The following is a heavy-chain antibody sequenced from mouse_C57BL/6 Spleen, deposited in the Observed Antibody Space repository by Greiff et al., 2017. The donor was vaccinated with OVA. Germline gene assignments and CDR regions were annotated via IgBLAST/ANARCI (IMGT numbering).Heavy chain of an antibody. V-gene: IGHV5-4*01. CDR3: ARGAITTVVATGYFDY. Sequence: DVQLQESGGGLVKPGGSLKLSCAASGFTFSSYAMSWVRQTPDKRLEWVATISDGGSYTYYPDNVKGRFTISRDNAKNNLYLQMSHLKSEDTAMYYCARGAITTVVATGYFDYWGQGTTLTVSS. J-gene: IGHJ2*01. CDR1: GFTFSSYA. CDR2: ISDGGSYT. D-gene: IGHD1-1*01.